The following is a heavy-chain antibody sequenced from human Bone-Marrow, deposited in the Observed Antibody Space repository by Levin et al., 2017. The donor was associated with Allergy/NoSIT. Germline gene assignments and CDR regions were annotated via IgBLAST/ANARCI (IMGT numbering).Heavy chain of an antibody. CDR1: GFTFSSYG. CDR2: IWYDGSNK. Sequence: PGGSLRLSCAASGFTFSSYGMHWVRQAPGKGLEWVAVIWYDGSNKYYADSVKGRFTISRDNSKNTLYLQMNSLRAEDTAVYYCARERRGQQLVRDYYYMDVWGKGTTVTVSS. J-gene: IGHJ6*03. V-gene: IGHV3-33*01. CDR3: ARERRGQQLVRDYYYMDV. D-gene: IGHD6-13*01.